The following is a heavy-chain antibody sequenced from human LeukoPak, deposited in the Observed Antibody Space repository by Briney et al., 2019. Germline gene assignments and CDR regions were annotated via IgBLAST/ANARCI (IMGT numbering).Heavy chain of an antibody. CDR3: ARLYSSDYYYYYMDV. CDR2: TYYRSKWYN. CDR1: GDSVSSNSAA. J-gene: IGHJ6*03. Sequence: SQTLSLTCAISGDSVSSNSAAWSWIRQSPSRGLEWLGRTYYRSKWYNDYAVSVKSRITINPDTSKNQFSLKLSSVTAADTAVYYCARLYSSDYYYYYMDVWGKGTTVTVSS. D-gene: IGHD6-25*01. V-gene: IGHV6-1*01.